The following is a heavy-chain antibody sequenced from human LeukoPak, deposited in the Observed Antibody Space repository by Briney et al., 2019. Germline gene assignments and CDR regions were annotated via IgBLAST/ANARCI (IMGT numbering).Heavy chain of an antibody. CDR2: IYYSGST. CDR3: AGDRREQPSYRLPPFDY. V-gene: IGHV4-39*01. Sequence: PSETLSLTCTVSGGSISSSNYYWGWIRQPPGKGLEWIGNIYYSGSTYYNPSLKSRVTISVDTSKNQFSLKLSSVTAADTAVYYCAGDRREQPSYRLPPFDYWGQGTLVTVSS. D-gene: IGHD2-2*01. J-gene: IGHJ4*02. CDR1: GGSISSSNYY.